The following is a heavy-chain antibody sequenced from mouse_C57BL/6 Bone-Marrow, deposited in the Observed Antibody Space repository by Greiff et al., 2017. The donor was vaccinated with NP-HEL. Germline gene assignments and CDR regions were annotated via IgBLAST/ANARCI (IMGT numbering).Heavy chain of an antibody. CDR3: ARDDLNY. Sequence: VQLQQSGPELVKPGASVKISCKASGYTFTDYYMNWVKQSHGKSLEWIGDINPNNGGTSYNQKFKGKATLTVDKSSSTAYIELRSLTSEDSAVYYCARDDLNYWGQGTTLTVSS. CDR1: GYTFTDYY. D-gene: IGHD2-3*01. J-gene: IGHJ2*01. V-gene: IGHV1-26*01. CDR2: INPNNGGT.